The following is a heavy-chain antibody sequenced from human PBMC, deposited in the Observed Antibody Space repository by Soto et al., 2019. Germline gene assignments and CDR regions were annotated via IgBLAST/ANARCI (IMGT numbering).Heavy chain of an antibody. CDR3: ARDSSSPGDYYGMDV. V-gene: IGHV3-21*01. CDR2: IDSSSIYI. CDR1: GFTFSTST. J-gene: IGHJ6*02. Sequence: GGSLRLSCAASGFTFSTSTMNWVRQAPGKGLEWVSSIDSSSIYIYYADSVKGRFTISRDNAKNSLYLQMNSLRAEDTAVYYCARDSSSPGDYYGMDVWGQGTTVTVSS. D-gene: IGHD3-10*01.